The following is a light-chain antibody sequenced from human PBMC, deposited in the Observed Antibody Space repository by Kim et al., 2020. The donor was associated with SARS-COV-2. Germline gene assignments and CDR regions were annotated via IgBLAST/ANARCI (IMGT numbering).Light chain of an antibody. V-gene: IGKV3-20*01. CDR1: QSVSRDC. CDR3: QQYGSSPLT. Sequence: SPGERATLSCRASQSVSRDCLAGYQQKPGQPPRLFIYGASNRATGISDRFTGSGSGTDFTLTINRLEPGDSAVYYCQQYGSSPLTFGGGTKVDIK. CDR2: GAS. J-gene: IGKJ4*01.